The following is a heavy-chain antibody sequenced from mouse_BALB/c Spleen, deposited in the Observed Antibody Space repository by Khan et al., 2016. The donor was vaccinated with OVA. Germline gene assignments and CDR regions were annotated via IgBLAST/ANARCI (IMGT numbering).Heavy chain of an antibody. CDR1: GFTFSDYY. CDR3: ARGYYGDPFAY. J-gene: IGHJ3*01. Sequence: EVELVEPGGGLVKPGGSLKLSCAASGFTFSDYYMYWVRQTPEKRLEWLATISDGGSYTYYPDSVKGRFTISRDDAQNNLYLQMSSLKSEDTAMYYCARGYYGDPFAYWGQGTLVTISA. D-gene: IGHD2-13*01. V-gene: IGHV5-4*02. CDR2: ISDGGSYT.